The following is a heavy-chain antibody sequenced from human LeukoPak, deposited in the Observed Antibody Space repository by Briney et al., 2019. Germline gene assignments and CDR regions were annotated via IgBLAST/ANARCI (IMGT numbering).Heavy chain of an antibody. V-gene: IGHV3-48*03. CDR3: APYYDILTGYPY. D-gene: IGHD3-9*01. CDR2: ISSSGSAI. Sequence: GGSLRLSCAASGFTFSSYEMNWVRQAPGKGLEWVSYISSSGSAIYYADSVKGRFTISRDNAKNSLYLQMNSLRAEDTAVYYCAPYYDILTGYPYWGQGTLVTVSS. CDR1: GFTFSSYE. J-gene: IGHJ4*02.